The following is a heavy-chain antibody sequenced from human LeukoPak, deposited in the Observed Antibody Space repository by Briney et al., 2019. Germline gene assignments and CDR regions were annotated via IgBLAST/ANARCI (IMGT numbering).Heavy chain of an antibody. CDR1: GFSFSNYG. Sequence: PGGSLRLSCAASGFSFSNYGMHWVRQAPGKGLEWVSAISGSGGSTYYADSVKGRFTISRDNSKNTLYLQMNSLRAEDTAVYYCAKARYYDSGTFDIWGQGTMVTVSS. CDR3: AKARYYDSGTFDI. CDR2: ISGSGGST. D-gene: IGHD3-22*01. V-gene: IGHV3-23*01. J-gene: IGHJ3*02.